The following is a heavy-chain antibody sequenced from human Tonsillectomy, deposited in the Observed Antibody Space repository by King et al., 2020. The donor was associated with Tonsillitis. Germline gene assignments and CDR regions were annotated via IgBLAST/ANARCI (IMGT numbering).Heavy chain of an antibody. J-gene: IGHJ4*01. CDR1: GFTFDNYA. Sequence: VQLVESGGGLVQPGRSLRLSCAASGFTFDNYAMHWVRHAPGKGLEWVSGISWKSGSIGYADSMKGRFTISRDNAKNSLYLQMKSRVTISLDTSKNQFSLNLNSVTAADTAVYYCARLVYSYDYPSRFDFWGHGTLVTVSS. V-gene: IGHV3-9*01. D-gene: IGHD5-18*01. CDR3: QFSLNLNSVTAADTAVYYCARLVYSYDYPSRFDF. CDR2: ISWKSGSI.